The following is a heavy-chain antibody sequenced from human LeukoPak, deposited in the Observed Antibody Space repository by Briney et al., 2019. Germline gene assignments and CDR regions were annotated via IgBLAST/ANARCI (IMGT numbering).Heavy chain of an antibody. CDR1: GFTFGSYG. Sequence: GGSLRLSCAASGFTFGSYGMHWVRQAPGKGLEWVAFIRYDGSNKYYADSVKGRFTISRDNSKNTLYLQMNSPRAEDTAVYYCAKDGELSDVFDYWGQGTLVTVSS. V-gene: IGHV3-30*02. CDR3: AKDGELSDVFDY. CDR2: IRYDGSNK. D-gene: IGHD3-16*02. J-gene: IGHJ4*02.